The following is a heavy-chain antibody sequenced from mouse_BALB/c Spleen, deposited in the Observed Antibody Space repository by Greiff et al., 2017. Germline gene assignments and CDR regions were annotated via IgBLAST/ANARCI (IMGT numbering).Heavy chain of an antibody. CDR2: INPSTGYT. CDR1: GYTFTSYW. D-gene: IGHD2-2*01. CDR3: ATVYGYDQAWFAY. Sequence: VQLQQSGAELAKPGASVKMSCKASGYTFTSYWMHWVKQRPGQGLEWIGYINPSTGYTEYNQKFKDKATLTADKSSSTAYMQLSSLTSEDSAVYYCATVYGYDQAWFAYWGQGTLVTVAA. V-gene: IGHV1-7*01. J-gene: IGHJ3*01.